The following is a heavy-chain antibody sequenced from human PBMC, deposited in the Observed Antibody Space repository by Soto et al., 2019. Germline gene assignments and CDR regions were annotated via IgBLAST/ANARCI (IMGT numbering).Heavy chain of an antibody. D-gene: IGHD3-22*01. J-gene: IGHJ4*02. CDR1: EFSFNIYA. CDR2: ISRYGDIT. CDR3: AKDRYLDHDSRGYLFDN. V-gene: IGHV3-23*01. Sequence: GGSLRLSCTASEFSFNIYAMALVCKAPGKGLEWVSAISRYGDITYYADSVEGRFTISRDNSKNTLYLQMNSLRAEDTAVYYCAKDRYLDHDSRGYLFDNWGQGTLVTVSS.